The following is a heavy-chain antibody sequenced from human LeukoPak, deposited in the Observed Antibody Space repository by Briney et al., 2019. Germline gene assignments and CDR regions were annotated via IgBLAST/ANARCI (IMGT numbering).Heavy chain of an antibody. J-gene: IGHJ6*03. D-gene: IGHD2-2*01. CDR2: INWNGGST. CDR3: ARTTEGYCSSTSCYEFYYYYYMDV. CDR1: GFTFDNYG. V-gene: IGHV3-20*04. Sequence: GGSLRLSCAASGFTFDNYGMSWVRQGPGKGLEWVSGINWNGGSTGYADSVKGRFTISRDNAKNSLYLQMNSLRAEDTALYYCARTTEGYCSSTSCYEFYYYYYMDVWGKGTTVTISS.